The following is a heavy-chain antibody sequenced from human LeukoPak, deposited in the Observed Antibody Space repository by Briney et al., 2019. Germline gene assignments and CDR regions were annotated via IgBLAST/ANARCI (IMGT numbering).Heavy chain of an antibody. D-gene: IGHD3-22*01. CDR3: ARGPSGGDSSGYYYGNFQH. J-gene: IGHJ1*01. V-gene: IGHV3-21*01. Sequence: GGSLRLSCAASGFTFSSYAMNWVRQAPGKGLEWVSSISSSSSYIYYADSVRGRFTISRDNAKNSLYLQMNSLRAEDTAVYYCARGPSGGDSSGYYYGNFQHWGQGTLVTVSS. CDR1: GFTFSSYA. CDR2: ISSSSSYI.